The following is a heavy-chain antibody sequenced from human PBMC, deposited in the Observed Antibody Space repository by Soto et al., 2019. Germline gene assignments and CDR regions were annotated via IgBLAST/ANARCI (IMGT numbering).Heavy chain of an antibody. J-gene: IGHJ4*02. D-gene: IGHD6-13*01. V-gene: IGHV1-18*04. Sequence: QVQLVQSGAEVKKPGASVKVSCKASGYTFSTYGISWVRQAPGQGLEWMAWISTSNGDTHYAQKIQDRVSMTTDGFTSTAYMELRSLRSDDTAIYYCARDSAADGPVFDYWGQGTLVTVSS. CDR2: ISTSNGDT. CDR1: GYTFSTYG. CDR3: ARDSAADGPVFDY.